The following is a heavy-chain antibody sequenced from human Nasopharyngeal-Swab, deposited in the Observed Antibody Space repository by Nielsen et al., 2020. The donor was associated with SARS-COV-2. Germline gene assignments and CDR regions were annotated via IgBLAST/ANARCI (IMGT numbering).Heavy chain of an antibody. V-gene: IGHV3-33*01. CDR3: ARDLGGAAAGTDY. J-gene: IGHJ4*02. CDR1: GFTFSSYG. CDR2: IWYDGSNK. D-gene: IGHD6-13*01. Sequence: GGSLRLSCAASGFTFSSYGMHWVRQAPGKGLEWVAVIWYDGSNKYHADSVKGRFTISRGNSKNTLYLQMNSLRAEDTAVYYCARDLGGAAAGTDYWGQGTLVTVSS.